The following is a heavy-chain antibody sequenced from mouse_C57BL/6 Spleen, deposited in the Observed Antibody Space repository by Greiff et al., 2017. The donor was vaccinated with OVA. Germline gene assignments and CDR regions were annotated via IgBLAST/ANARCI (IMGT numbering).Heavy chain of an antibody. CDR2: IDPETGGT. Sequence: VKLQESGAELVRPGASVTLSCKASGYTFTDYEMHWVKQTPVHGLEWIGAIDPETGGTAYNQKFKGKAILTADKSSSTAYMELRSLTSEDSAVYYCTRRRDGNYDYFDYWGQGTTLTVSS. D-gene: IGHD2-1*01. CDR1: GYTFTDYE. CDR3: TRRRDGNYDYFDY. V-gene: IGHV1-15*01. J-gene: IGHJ2*01.